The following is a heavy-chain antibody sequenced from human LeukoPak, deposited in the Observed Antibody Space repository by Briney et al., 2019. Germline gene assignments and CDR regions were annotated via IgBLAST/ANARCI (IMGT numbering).Heavy chain of an antibody. D-gene: IGHD3-22*01. CDR2: ISSSGSTI. Sequence: GGSLRLSRAASGFTFSSYEMNWVRQAPGKGLEWVSYISSSGSTIYYADSVKGRFTISRDNAKNSLYLQMNSLRAEDTAVYYCARIYYYDSSGYSEYYFDYWGQGTLVTVSS. CDR3: ARIYYYDSSGYSEYYFDY. CDR1: GFTFSSYE. J-gene: IGHJ4*02. V-gene: IGHV3-48*03.